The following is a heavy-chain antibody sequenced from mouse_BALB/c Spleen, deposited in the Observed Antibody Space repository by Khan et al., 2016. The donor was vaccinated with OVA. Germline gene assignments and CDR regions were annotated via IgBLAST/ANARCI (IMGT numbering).Heavy chain of an antibody. CDR3: TRKGQDGSFAY. J-gene: IGHJ3*01. V-gene: IGHV1-7*01. Sequence: VQLQESGADLAQPGASVKMSCKTSGYTFTTYWIHWVKQRPGQGLEWIGYINPSTDYTEYNQRFKDKATLTTDKSASTAYIQLSRLTSDDSGVYYGTRKGQDGSFAYWGQGTLVTVSS. D-gene: IGHD1-1*01. CDR1: GYTFTTYW. CDR2: INPSTDYT.